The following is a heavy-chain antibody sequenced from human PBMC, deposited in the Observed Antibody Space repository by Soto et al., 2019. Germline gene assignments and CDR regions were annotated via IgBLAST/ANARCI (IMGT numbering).Heavy chain of an antibody. CDR3: ARGATHGSSWYFWFDP. J-gene: IGHJ5*02. CDR1: GGTFSTYP. D-gene: IGHD6-13*01. Sequence: QVQLVQSGAEVRMPGSSVKVSCKASGGTFSTYPINWVRQAPGQGLEWMGGIIPLFGTTNYAQKFKGRVTITAEESTSTAYMELSSRRAEDAAVYYCARGATHGSSWYFWFDPWGQGTLVTVSS. CDR2: IIPLFGTT. V-gene: IGHV1-69*01.